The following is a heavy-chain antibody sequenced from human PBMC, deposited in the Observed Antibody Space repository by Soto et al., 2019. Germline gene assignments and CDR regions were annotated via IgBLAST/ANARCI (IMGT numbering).Heavy chain of an antibody. CDR3: AKDITYDFWSGYPATFDY. V-gene: IGHV3-9*01. Sequence: GGSLRLSCAASGFTFDDYAMHWVRQATGKGLEWVSGISWNSGSIGYADSVKGRFTISRDNAKNSLYLQMNSLRAEDTALYYCAKDITYDFWSGYPATFDYWGQGTLVTVSS. J-gene: IGHJ4*02. CDR2: ISWNSGSI. D-gene: IGHD3-3*01. CDR1: GFTFDDYA.